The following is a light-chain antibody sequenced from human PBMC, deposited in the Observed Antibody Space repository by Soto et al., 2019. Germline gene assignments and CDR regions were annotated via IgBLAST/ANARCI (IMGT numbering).Light chain of an antibody. CDR3: TSYTTSSTFYV. J-gene: IGLJ1*01. Sequence: QSPLTQPASVSGSPGQSITISCTGTSSDFGDYNFVSFYQQRPGKAPKLMIYDVSHRPSGVSNRFSGSKSGNTASLTISGLQAEDEADYYCTSYTTSSTFYVFGTGTKVTVL. CDR2: DVS. V-gene: IGLV2-14*01. CDR1: SSDFGDYNF.